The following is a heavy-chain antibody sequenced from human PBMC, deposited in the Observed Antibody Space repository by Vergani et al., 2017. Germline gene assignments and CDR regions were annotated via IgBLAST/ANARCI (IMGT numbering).Heavy chain of an antibody. Sequence: QVQLVESGGGVVQPGRSLRLSCAASGFTFSSYGMHWVRRAPGKGLEWVAVIWYDGSNKYYADSVKGRFTISRDNSKNTLYLQMNSLRAEDTAVYYCARDELRAVYSYGREFDYWGQGTLVTVSS. D-gene: IGHD5-18*01. CDR2: IWYDGSNK. J-gene: IGHJ4*02. CDR3: ARDELRAVYSYGREFDY. V-gene: IGHV3-33*01. CDR1: GFTFSSYG.